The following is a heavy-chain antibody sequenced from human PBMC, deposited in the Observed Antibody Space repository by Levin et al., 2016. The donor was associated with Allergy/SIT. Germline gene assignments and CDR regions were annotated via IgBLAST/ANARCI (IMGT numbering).Heavy chain of an antibody. CDR3: AKSPYTVTAFYFDY. D-gene: IGHD4-17*01. CDR2: ISGGGGST. Sequence: GESLKISCAASGFTFSTYAMSWVRQAPGKGLEWVSAISGGGGSTYYADSVKGRFTISRDNSENTLYLQMNSLRAEDTAVYYCAKSPYTVTAFYFDYWGQGTLVTVSS. J-gene: IGHJ4*02. CDR1: GFTFSTYA. V-gene: IGHV3-23*01.